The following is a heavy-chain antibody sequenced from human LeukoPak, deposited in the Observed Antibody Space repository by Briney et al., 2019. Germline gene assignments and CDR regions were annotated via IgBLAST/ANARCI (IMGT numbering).Heavy chain of an antibody. V-gene: IGHV1-69*13. J-gene: IGHJ6*03. CDR3: ASSAGGVRPLGGFYYYYYYMDV. CDR2: IIPIFGTA. D-gene: IGHD3-10*01. Sequence: SVKVSCKASGGTFSSYAFSWVRQAPGQGLEWMGGIIPIFGTANYAQKFQGRVTITADESTRTAYMELSSLRSEDTAVYYCASSAGGVRPLGGFYYYYYYMDVWGKGTTVAVSS. CDR1: GGTFSSYA.